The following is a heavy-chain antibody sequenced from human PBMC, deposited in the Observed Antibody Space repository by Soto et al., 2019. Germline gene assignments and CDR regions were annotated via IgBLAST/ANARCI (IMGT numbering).Heavy chain of an antibody. CDR1: GGSISSYY. J-gene: IGHJ6*02. D-gene: IGHD2-15*01. CDR2: IYYSGST. V-gene: IGHV4-59*01. Sequence: QVQLQESGPGLVKPSETLSLTCTVSGGSISSYYWSWIRQPPGKGLEWIGYIYYSGSTNYNPSLKSRVTMSVDTSKNQFSLKLSSVTAADTAVYYCARRMRHYYGMDVWVQGTTVTVSS. CDR3: ARRMRHYYGMDV.